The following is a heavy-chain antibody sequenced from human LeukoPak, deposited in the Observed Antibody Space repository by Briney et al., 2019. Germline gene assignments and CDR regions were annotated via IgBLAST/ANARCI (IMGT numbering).Heavy chain of an antibody. CDR1: GGSFSGYY. V-gene: IGHV4-34*01. D-gene: IGHD1-26*01. CDR3: ARGWELLRE. J-gene: IGHJ4*02. Sequence: PSETLSLTCAAYGGSFSGYYWSWIRQPPGKGLEWIGEINHSGSTNYNPSLKSRVTISVDTSKNQFSLKLSSVTAADTAVYYCARGWELLREWGQGTLVTVSS. CDR2: INHSGST.